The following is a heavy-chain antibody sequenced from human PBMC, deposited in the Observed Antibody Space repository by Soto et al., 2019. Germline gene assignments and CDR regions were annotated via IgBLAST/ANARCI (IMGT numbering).Heavy chain of an antibody. Sequence: SETLSLTCTVSGASISSYYWSWIRQPPGKGLEWIGYIFYSGNTNYNPSLKSRVTISRDTSKNQFSLKLNSVTAADTAVYYCAIDYGAGSYFEYWGQGTLVTVSS. J-gene: IGHJ4*02. V-gene: IGHV4-59*01. CDR2: IFYSGNT. CDR3: AIDYGAGSYFEY. D-gene: IGHD3-10*01. CDR1: GASISSYY.